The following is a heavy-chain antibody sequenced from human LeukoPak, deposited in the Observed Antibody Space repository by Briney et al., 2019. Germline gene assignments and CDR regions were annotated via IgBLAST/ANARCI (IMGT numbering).Heavy chain of an antibody. CDR3: ARGNGDPQYFQH. D-gene: IGHD4-17*01. CDR2: IYYSGST. J-gene: IGHJ1*01. V-gene: IGHV4-59*01. Sequence: SETLSLTCTVSGGSISRYYWSWIRQPPGKGLEWVGYIYYSGSTNYTPSLKSRVTISVDTSKNQFSLKLSSVTAADTAVYDCARGNGDPQYFQHWGPGTLVTVSS. CDR1: GGSISRYY.